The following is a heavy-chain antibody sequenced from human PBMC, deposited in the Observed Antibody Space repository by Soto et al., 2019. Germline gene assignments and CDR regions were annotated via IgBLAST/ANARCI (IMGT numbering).Heavy chain of an antibody. CDR2: IIPIFGTA. CDR3: ARDRTVTTFNYYGMDV. D-gene: IGHD4-17*01. Sequence: QVQLVQSGAEVKKPGSSVKVSCKASGGNFSSYAISWVRQAPGQGLEWMGGIIPIFGTANYAQKCQGRVTITADESTSTAYMELSSLRSEDTAVYYCARDRTVTTFNYYGMDVWGQGTTVTVSS. J-gene: IGHJ6*02. CDR1: GGNFSSYA. V-gene: IGHV1-69*01.